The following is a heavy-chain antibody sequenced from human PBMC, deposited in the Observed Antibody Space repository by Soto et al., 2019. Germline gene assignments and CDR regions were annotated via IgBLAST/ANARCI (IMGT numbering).Heavy chain of an antibody. D-gene: IGHD1-26*01. V-gene: IGHV4-31*02. CDR1: GGSISSGGYY. CDR3: VRARSTLISAKRFAP. CDR2: IYYSGST. J-gene: IGHJ5*02. Sequence: KTSETLSLTCTVSGGSISSGGYYWSWIRQHPGKGLEWIGYIYYSGSTYYNPSLKSRVTISVDTSKNQFSLKLSSATAADTAVYYCVRARSTLISAKRFAPPGPGTLVPVSS.